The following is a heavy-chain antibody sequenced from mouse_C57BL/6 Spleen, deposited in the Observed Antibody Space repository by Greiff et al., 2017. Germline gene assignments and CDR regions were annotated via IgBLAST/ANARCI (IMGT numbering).Heavy chain of an antibody. CDR2: ISYDGSN. CDR1: GYSITSGYY. Sequence: ESGPGLVKPSQSLSLTCSVTGYSITSGYYWNWIRQFPGNKLEWMGYISYDGSNNYNPSLKNRISITRDTSINQFFLKLNSVTTEDTATYYCARFTFYWGQGTLVTVSA. J-gene: IGHJ3*01. V-gene: IGHV3-6*01. D-gene: IGHD1-1*01. CDR3: ARFTFY.